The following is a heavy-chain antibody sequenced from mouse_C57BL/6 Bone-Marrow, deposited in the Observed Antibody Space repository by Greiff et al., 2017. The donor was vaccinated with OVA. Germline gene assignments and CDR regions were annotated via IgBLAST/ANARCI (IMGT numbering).Heavy chain of an antibody. CDR1: GYTFPDYY. V-gene: IGHV1-19*01. CDR3: ASGKAY. CDR2: INPYNGGT. D-gene: IGHD4-1*01. J-gene: IGHJ3*01. Sequence: EVQLQQSGPVLVKPGASVTMSCKASGYTFPDYYMNWVKQSHGKSLEWIGVINPYNGGTSYNQKFKGKATLTGDKSSSTAYMELNSLTSEDSAVYYCASGKAYWGQGTLVTVSA.